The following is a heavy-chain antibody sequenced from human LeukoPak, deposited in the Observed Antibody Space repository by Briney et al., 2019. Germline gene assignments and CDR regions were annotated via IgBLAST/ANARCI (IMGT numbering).Heavy chain of an antibody. Sequence: GRSLRLSCAASGFTFSSFAMNWVRQAPGKGLEWVSSIGISPGYMYYADSVKGRFTISRDNAKNSLYLQMNSLRAEDTAMYYCARGTTYNHDRSGRYGMDVWGQGTTVTVSS. CDR3: ARGTTYNHDRSGRYGMDV. CDR1: GFTFSSFA. D-gene: IGHD3-22*01. CDR2: IGISPGYM. V-gene: IGHV3-21*01. J-gene: IGHJ6*02.